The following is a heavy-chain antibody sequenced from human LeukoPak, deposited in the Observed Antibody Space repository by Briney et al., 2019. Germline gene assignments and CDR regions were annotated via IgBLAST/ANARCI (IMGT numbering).Heavy chain of an antibody. D-gene: IGHD4-17*01. CDR1: GGSISSSSYD. V-gene: IGHV4-39*01. J-gene: IGHJ4*02. CDR3: ARPATAMTVTTAFAY. Sequence: SETLSLTCTVSGGSISSSSYDWGWIRQPPGKGLEWIGSIYYSGSTYYNPSPKRRVTISVDTSKNQFSLKLSSVTAADTAVYYCARPATAMTVTTAFAYWGQGTLVTVSS. CDR2: IYYSGST.